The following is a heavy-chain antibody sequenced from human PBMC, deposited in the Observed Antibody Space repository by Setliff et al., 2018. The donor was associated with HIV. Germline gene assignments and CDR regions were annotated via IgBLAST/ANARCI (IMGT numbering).Heavy chain of an antibody. CDR2: IYYSGST. J-gene: IGHJ4*02. CDR3: ARELRHYSDNSAYYSYFDY. Sequence: SETLSLTCTVSGGSITSYYWTWIRQPPGKGLEWIGYIYYSGSTNYNPSLKSRLTVSVDTSKNQFSLKLSSVTAADTAVYYCARELRHYSDNSAYYSYFDYWGQGTLVTVSS. V-gene: IGHV4-59*08. CDR1: GGSITSYY. D-gene: IGHD3-22*01.